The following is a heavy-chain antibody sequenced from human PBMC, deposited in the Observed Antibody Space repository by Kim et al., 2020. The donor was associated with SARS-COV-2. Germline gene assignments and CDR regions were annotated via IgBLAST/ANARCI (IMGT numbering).Heavy chain of an antibody. V-gene: IGHV1-8*01. CDR3: ARARGGYCSGGRCYFFHYGMHV. Sequence: ASVKVSCKASEYTFSNYDINWVRQATGQGLEWMGWMNPNSGHTGYAQRFQDRVTMTRNTSITTAYMELSSLRSEDTAVYYCARARGGYCSGGRCYFFHYGMHVGGKGTTVPV. J-gene: IGHJ6*04. CDR1: EYTFSNYD. CDR2: MNPNSGHT. D-gene: IGHD2-15*01.